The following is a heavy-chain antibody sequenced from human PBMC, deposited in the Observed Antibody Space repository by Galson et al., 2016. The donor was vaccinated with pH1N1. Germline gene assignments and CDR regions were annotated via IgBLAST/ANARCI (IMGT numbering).Heavy chain of an antibody. CDR2: IYQSGST. V-gene: IGHV4-38-2*01. CDR3: ARGNYATTGYYLDF. J-gene: IGHJ4*02. Sequence: ETLSLTCGVSGYSIRNGYYWGWIRQPPGKGLEWIGSIYQSGSTYYNPSLKSRVTISVDTSNNQFSLRLNSVTAADTALYFCARGNYATTGYYLDFWGRGTLVTVSS. D-gene: IGHD3-22*01. CDR1: GYSIRNGYY.